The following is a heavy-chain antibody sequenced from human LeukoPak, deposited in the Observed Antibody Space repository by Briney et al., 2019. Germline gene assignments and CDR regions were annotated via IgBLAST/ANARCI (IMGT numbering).Heavy chain of an antibody. J-gene: IGHJ3*02. D-gene: IGHD2-8*01. CDR2: IYYSGGT. V-gene: IGHV4-30-4*01. CDR3: ARVMVYARWAFDI. Sequence: PSETLSLTCTVSGGSISSGDYDWSWIRQPPGKGLEWIGYIYYSGGTYYHPSLKSRVTISVDTSKNQFSLKLSSVTAADTAVYYCARVMVYARWAFDIWGQGTMVTVSS. CDR1: GGSISSGDYD.